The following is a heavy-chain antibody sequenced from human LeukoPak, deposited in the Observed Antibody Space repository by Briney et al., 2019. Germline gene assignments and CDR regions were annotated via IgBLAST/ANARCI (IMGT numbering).Heavy chain of an antibody. J-gene: IGHJ4*02. D-gene: IGHD5-12*01. V-gene: IGHV1-69*13. CDR2: IIPIFGTA. Sequence: ASVKVSCKASGGTFSSYAISWVRQAPGQGLEWMGGIIPIFGTANYAQKFQGRVTITADESASTAYMELSSLRSEDTAVYYCARGGYSGYDPGRYYFDYWGQGTLVTVSS. CDR1: GGTFSSYA. CDR3: ARGGYSGYDPGRYYFDY.